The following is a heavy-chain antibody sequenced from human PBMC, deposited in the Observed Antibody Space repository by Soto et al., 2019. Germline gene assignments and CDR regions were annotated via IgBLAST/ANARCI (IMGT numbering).Heavy chain of an antibody. CDR3: ASMSNNLNYGFDYYYYMDV. CDR2: IYYSGST. V-gene: IGHV4-31*03. D-gene: IGHD1-7*01. CDR1: GGSISSGGYY. Sequence: QVQLQESGPGLVKPSQTLSLTCTVSGGSISSGGYYWSWIRQHPGKGLEWIGYIYYSGSTYYNPSLKSRVTISVDTSKNQCSLKLSSVTAADTAVYYCASMSNNLNYGFDYYYYMDVWGKGTTVTVSS. J-gene: IGHJ6*03.